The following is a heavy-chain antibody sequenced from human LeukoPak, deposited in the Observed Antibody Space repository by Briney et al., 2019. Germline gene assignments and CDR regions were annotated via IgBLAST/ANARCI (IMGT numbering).Heavy chain of an antibody. CDR1: GFSFSAYA. J-gene: IGHJ3*02. D-gene: IGHD2-2*01. V-gene: IGHV3-23*01. CDR2: ISGSGAST. CDR3: AKDIVIIPAASYAFDI. Sequence: GGSLRLSCAASGFSFSAYAMSWVRHAPGKGLEWVSVISGSGASTYYADSVKGRFTISRDNSKNTLYLQTNSLRAEDTAVYYCAKDIVIIPAASYAFDIWGQGTMVIVSS.